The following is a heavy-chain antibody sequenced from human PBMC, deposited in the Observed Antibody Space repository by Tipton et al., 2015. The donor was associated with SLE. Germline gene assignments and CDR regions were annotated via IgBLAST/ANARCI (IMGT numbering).Heavy chain of an antibody. D-gene: IGHD1-7*01. Sequence: LRLSCTVSGGSLSYYYWSWIRQPPGKGLEVIGHIFYSGNTNYNPSLKSRVSISLDTSRHQFSLNLSSVTAADTAVYYCARLAHYNNNWYWGYWGQGSLVTVSS. CDR3: ARLAHYNNNWYWGY. CDR1: GGSLSYYY. J-gene: IGHJ4*02. V-gene: IGHV4-59*08. CDR2: IFYSGNT.